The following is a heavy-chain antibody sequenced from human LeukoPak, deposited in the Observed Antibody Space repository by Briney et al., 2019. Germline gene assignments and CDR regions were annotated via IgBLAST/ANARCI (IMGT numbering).Heavy chain of an antibody. CDR2: IYYSGST. CDR3: ARLGYCSSTSCYPIDY. CDR1: GGSISSSSYY. V-gene: IGHV4-39*01. D-gene: IGHD2-2*03. J-gene: IGHJ4*02. Sequence: SETLSLTXTVSGGSISSSSYYWGCIRQPPGKGLEWIGSIYYSGSTYYNPSLKSRVTISVDTSKNQFSLKLSSVTAADTAVYYCARLGYCSSTSCYPIDYWGQGTLVTVSS.